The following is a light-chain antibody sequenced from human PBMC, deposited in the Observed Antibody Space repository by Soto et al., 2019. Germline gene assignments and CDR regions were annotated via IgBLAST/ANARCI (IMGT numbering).Light chain of an antibody. J-gene: IGLJ1*01. CDR1: SSDVGDYNF. CDR2: DVS. V-gene: IGLV2-14*03. Sequence: QSALTQPASVSGSLGQSITISCTGTSSDVGDYNFVSWYQQHPGKPPKLIIYDVSDRPSGVSNRFSGSKSGNTASLTISGLQAEDEADYYCSSYSTSTTPYIFGTGTKLTVL. CDR3: SSYSTSTTPYI.